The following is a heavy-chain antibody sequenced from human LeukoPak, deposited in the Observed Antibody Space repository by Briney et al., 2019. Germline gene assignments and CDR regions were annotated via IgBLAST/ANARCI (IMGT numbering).Heavy chain of an antibody. CDR3: ARVALYDSSGHNYFDY. D-gene: IGHD3-22*01. CDR2: IYRSGST. V-gene: IGHV4-4*02. J-gene: IGHJ4*02. CDR1: GGSISSTNW. Sequence: PSGTLSLTCAVSGGSISSTNWWNWIRQPPGKGLEWIGEIYRSGSTNYNPSLKSRLAISVDKSKNQFSLKLSSVTAADTAVYYCARVALYDSSGHNYFDYWGQGTLVTVSS.